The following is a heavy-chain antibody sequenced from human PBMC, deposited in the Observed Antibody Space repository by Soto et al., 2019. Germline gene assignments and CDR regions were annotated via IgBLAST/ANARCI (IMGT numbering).Heavy chain of an antibody. CDR3: ARWSYLDY. Sequence: PGGSLRLSCAASGFSFGSYALSWVRQAPGKGLEWVSTISGSDGKTFYADSVKGRFSISRDTSQSTLYLQTNSLRADDTAMYYCARWSYLDYWGQGTRVTVS. J-gene: IGHJ4*02. CDR2: ISGSDGKT. V-gene: IGHV3-23*01. CDR1: GFSFGSYA. D-gene: IGHD3-3*01.